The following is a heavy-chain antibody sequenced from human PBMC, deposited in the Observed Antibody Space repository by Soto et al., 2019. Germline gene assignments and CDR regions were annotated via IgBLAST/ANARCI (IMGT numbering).Heavy chain of an antibody. CDR1: GGSFSGYY. V-gene: IGHV4-34*01. D-gene: IGHD3-10*01. CDR2: INHSGST. J-gene: IGHJ6*02. Sequence: QVQLQQWGAGLLKPSETLSLTCAVYGGSFSGYYWSWIRQPPGKGLEWIGEINHSGSTNYNTSLKSRVTISVDTSTTQFSLKLSSVTAADTAVYSCARSMVRGLKYGMDVWGQGTTVTVSS. CDR3: ARSMVRGLKYGMDV.